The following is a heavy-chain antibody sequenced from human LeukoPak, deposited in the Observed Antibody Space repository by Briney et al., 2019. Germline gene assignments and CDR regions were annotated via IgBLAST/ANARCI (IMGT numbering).Heavy chain of an antibody. Sequence: SETLSLTCAVYGGSFSGYYWSWIRQPPGKGLEWIGEISHSGSTNYNPSLKSRVTISVDTSKNQFSLKLSSVTAADTAVYYCARARAIWGQGTMVTVSS. CDR1: GGSFSGYY. CDR3: ARARAI. V-gene: IGHV4-34*01. J-gene: IGHJ3*02. CDR2: ISHSGST.